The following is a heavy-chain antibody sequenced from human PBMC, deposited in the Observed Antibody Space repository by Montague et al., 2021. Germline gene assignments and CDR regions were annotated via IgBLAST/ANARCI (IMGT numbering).Heavy chain of an antibody. CDR2: ITHNGRT. CDR3: ARRPRITVTGRFDL. CDR1: GGSFNDYY. Sequence: SETLSLTCAGSGGSFNDYYWSWIRQSPGQELEWIGDITHNGRTNSNPSLKSRVTLSVDTSKSHFSLNLTSVTAADTAVYFCARRPRITVTGRFDLWGEGTLVTVSS. V-gene: IGHV4-34*01. D-gene: IGHD4-17*01. J-gene: IGHJ4*02.